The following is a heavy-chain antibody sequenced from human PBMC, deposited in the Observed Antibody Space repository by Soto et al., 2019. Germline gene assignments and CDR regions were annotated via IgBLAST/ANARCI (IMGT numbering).Heavy chain of an antibody. Sequence: QVQLQESGPGLVKPSQTLSLTCTVSGGSISSGDYYWSWIRQPPGKGLEWIGYIYYSGSTYYNPSLKSRVTISVDTSKNQFSLQLSSVTAADTAVYYCARAQLGDIVVVVAATEFDYWGQGTLVTVSS. CDR2: IYYSGST. D-gene: IGHD2-15*01. CDR1: GGSISSGDYY. V-gene: IGHV4-30-4*01. J-gene: IGHJ4*02. CDR3: ARAQLGDIVVVVAATEFDY.